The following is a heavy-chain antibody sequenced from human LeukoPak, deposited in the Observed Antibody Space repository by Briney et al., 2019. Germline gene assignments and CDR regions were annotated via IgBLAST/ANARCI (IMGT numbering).Heavy chain of an antibody. J-gene: IGHJ6*03. CDR1: GGTFSSYD. V-gene: IGHV1-69*06. Sequence: SVKVSCKASGGTFSSYDISWVRQAPGQGLEWMGGIIPMFGTANYAQKFQGRVTISADKSTSTAYMELSSLRAEDTAVYYCAKLRLGYCSGGSCSRGGTPMDVWGKGTTVTISS. CDR3: AKLRLGYCSGGSCSRGGTPMDV. D-gene: IGHD2-15*01. CDR2: IIPMFGTA.